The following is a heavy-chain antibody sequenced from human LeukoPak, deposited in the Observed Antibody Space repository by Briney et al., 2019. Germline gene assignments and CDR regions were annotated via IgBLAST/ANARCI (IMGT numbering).Heavy chain of an antibody. CDR1: GFTFSSFD. J-gene: IGHJ4*02. Sequence: PGGSLRLSCAASGFTFSSFDMNWVRQAPGRGLEWVSGIGGSGGSTYYADSVRGRFTMSRDNSKDTMYLQMNSLRAEDTAVYYCAKRYCSSTRCYYFDYWGQGTLVTVSS. V-gene: IGHV3-23*01. D-gene: IGHD2-2*01. CDR3: AKRYCSSTRCYYFDY. CDR2: IGGSGGST.